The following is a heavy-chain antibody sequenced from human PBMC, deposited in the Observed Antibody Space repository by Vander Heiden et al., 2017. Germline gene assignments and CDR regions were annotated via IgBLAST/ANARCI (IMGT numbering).Heavy chain of an antibody. CDR2: IYCGGST. CDR1: GGSISSGGYS. CDR3: AREMSGDSSGWYTDY. Sequence: QVQLQESGPGLVKPSQTLSLTCTVSGGSISSGGYSRSWVRKHPGKGLEWIGYIYCGGSTYYDPSLKSRVTISVDTSKNQFSLKLSSVTAADTAVYYCAREMSGDSSGWYTDYWGQGTLVTVSS. D-gene: IGHD6-19*01. V-gene: IGHV4-31*03. J-gene: IGHJ4*02.